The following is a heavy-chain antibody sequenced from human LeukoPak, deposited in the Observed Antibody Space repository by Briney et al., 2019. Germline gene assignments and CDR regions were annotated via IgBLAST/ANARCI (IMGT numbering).Heavy chain of an antibody. D-gene: IGHD3-3*01. CDR1: GYTFTSYY. CDR3: ARLRFLEPTSRQVAYYYMDV. Sequence: ASVKVSCKASGYTFTSYYMHWVRQAPGQGLEWMGIINPSGGSTSYAQKFQGRVTMTRDMSTSTVYMELSSLRSEDTAVYYCARLRFLEPTSRQVAYYYMDVWGKGTTVTVSS. J-gene: IGHJ6*03. V-gene: IGHV1-46*01. CDR2: INPSGGST.